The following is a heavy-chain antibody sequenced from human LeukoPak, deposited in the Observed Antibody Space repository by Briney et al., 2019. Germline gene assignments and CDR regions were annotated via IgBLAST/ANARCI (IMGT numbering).Heavy chain of an antibody. J-gene: IGHJ3*02. Sequence: GGSLRLSCAASGFTFSSYDMHWVRQATGKGLEWVSAIGTAGDTYYPGSVKGRFTISRENAKNSLYLQMNSLRAGDTAVYYCARSGLGYCSGGGCPDAFDIWGQGTMVTVSS. D-gene: IGHD2-15*01. CDR3: ARSGLGYCSGGGCPDAFDI. CDR1: GFTFSSYD. V-gene: IGHV3-13*01. CDR2: IGTAGDT.